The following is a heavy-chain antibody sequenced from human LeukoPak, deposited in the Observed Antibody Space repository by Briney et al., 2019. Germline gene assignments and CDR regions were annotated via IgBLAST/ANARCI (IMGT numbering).Heavy chain of an antibody. J-gene: IGHJ4*02. CDR1: GGSISSYY. CDR2: IYTSGST. V-gene: IGHV4-4*07. CDR3: ARAPPSSSPTPFDY. Sequence: SETLSLTCTVSGGSISSYYWSWIRQPAGKGLEWIGRIYTSGSTNYNPSLKGRVTISVDKSKNQFSLKLSSVTAADTAVYYCARAPPSSSPTPFDYWGQGTPVTVSS. D-gene: IGHD6-13*01.